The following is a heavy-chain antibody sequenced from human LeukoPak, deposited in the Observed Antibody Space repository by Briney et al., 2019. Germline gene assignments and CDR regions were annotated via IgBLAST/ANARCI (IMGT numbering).Heavy chain of an antibody. Sequence: GGSLRLSCSASGFTLSNYWIHWVRQAPGKGLVWVSRINTDGSSTNYADSVRGRFTVSRDNAKNTLYLQMNSLRVEGTAVYYCARVIGWDEPFDLWGHGTLVTVSS. CDR3: ARVIGWDEPFDL. J-gene: IGHJ3*01. CDR1: GFTLSNYW. D-gene: IGHD1-26*01. CDR2: INTDGSST. V-gene: IGHV3-74*01.